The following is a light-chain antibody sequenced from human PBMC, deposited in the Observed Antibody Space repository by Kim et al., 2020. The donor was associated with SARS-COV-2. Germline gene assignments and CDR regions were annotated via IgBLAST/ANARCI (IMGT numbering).Light chain of an antibody. J-gene: IGLJ3*02. CDR1: SGHSSNP. CDR2: VNSDGSH. V-gene: IGLV4-69*01. CDR3: QTWGSGIRV. Sequence: PIKLTRTLRSGHSSNPFVWHQRQPEKGPRFLMRVNSDGSHSRGDGIPDRFSGSSSGAERYLTISSLQSDDEADYYCQTWGSGIRVFGGGTKLTVL.